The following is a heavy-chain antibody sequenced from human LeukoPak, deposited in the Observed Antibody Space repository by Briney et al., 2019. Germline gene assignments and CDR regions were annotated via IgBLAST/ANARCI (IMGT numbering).Heavy chain of an antibody. CDR3: AKARGGSSWYVY. V-gene: IGHV3-21*01. CDR2: ISSSSTYI. CDR1: GFTFRTYN. D-gene: IGHD6-13*01. Sequence: GGSLRLSCAASGFTFRTYNMNWVRQAPGKGLEWVSCISSSSTYISYADSVKGRFTISRDNAKNTLYLQMNSLRDEDTALYYGAKARGGSSWYVYWGQGTLVTVSS. J-gene: IGHJ4*02.